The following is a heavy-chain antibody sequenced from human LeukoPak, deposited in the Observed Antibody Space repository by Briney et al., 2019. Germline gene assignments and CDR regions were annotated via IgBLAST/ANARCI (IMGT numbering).Heavy chain of an antibody. CDR1: GFTFNNFP. V-gene: IGHV3-23*01. D-gene: IGHD1-1*01. Sequence: PGGSLRLSCAASGFTFNNFPMTWVRQAPGKGLEWVSAISEDGGGRKYAASVKGRFTTSRDNSRSTLYLQTNSLRVEDTAIYYCGKDWKVDSWGRGTVVTVSS. CDR3: GKDWKVDS. CDR2: ISEDGGGR. J-gene: IGHJ4*02.